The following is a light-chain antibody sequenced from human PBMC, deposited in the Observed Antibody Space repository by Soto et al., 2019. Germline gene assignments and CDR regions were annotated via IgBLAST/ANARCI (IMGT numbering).Light chain of an antibody. CDR1: QTISSW. CDR3: QHYNSYSEA. V-gene: IGKV1-5*03. J-gene: IGKJ1*01. CDR2: KAS. Sequence: INMTQSPSTLIASLPYRFTITCRASQTISSWLAWYQQKPGKAPKLLIYKASTLKSGVPSRFSGSGSGTEFTLTISSLQPDDFATYYCQHYNSYSEAFGQGTKVDIK.